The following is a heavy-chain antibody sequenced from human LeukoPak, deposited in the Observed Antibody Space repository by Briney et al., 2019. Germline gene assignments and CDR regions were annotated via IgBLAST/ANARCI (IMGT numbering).Heavy chain of an antibody. J-gene: IGHJ4*02. V-gene: IGHV1-2*02. CDR2: INPNSGGT. CDR3: ARDTVLITMVRGVIIPSFEY. Sequence: ASVKVSCKASGYSFTGYYIHWVRQAPGQGLEWMGWINPNSGGTNYAQKFQGRVTMTRDTSISTAYMELSRLRSDDTAVYYCARDTVLITMVRGVIIPSFEYWGQGTLVTVSS. CDR1: GYSFTGYY. D-gene: IGHD3-10*01.